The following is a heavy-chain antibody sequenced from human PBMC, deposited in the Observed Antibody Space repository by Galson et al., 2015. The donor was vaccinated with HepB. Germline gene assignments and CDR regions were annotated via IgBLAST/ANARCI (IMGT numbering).Heavy chain of an antibody. V-gene: IGHV1-46*01. D-gene: IGHD5-18*01. CDR3: ARGYSHGYGGFDN. CDR1: GYTFSTYY. Sequence: SVKVSCKASGYTFSTYYIHWMRQAPGKGLEWMGIINSSGGGTTYAQNFQGRVTMTRDTSTSTVYLEVNSLRSEDTAVYYCARGYSHGYGGFDNWGQGTLVTVSS. J-gene: IGHJ4*02. CDR2: INSSGGGT.